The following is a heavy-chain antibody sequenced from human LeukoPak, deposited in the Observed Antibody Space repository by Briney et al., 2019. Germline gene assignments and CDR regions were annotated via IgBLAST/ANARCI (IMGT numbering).Heavy chain of an antibody. CDR2: IYYSGST. V-gene: IGHV4-59*01. J-gene: IGHJ4*02. D-gene: IGHD6-13*01. CDR1: GGSISRYY. CDR3: AREGSSWATDY. Sequence: SETLSLTCTVSGGSISRYYWSWIRQPPGKGLEWIGYIYYSGSTNYNPSLKSRVTISVDTSKNQFSLKLSSVTAADTAVYYCAREGSSWATDYWGQGTLVTVSS.